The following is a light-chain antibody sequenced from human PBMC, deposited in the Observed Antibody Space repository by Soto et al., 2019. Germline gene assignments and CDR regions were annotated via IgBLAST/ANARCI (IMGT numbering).Light chain of an antibody. V-gene: IGKV3-15*01. Sequence: EIVFTQSPGTLYLSPGERATLSCRASQSVSNNYLAWYQQKPGQAPRLIIYGASTRANGIPARFSGSGSGTELTLTISSLQSEDFAVYYCQQYNNWPTWTFGQGTKVDIK. CDR3: QQYNNWPTWT. J-gene: IGKJ1*01. CDR2: GAS. CDR1: QSVSNN.